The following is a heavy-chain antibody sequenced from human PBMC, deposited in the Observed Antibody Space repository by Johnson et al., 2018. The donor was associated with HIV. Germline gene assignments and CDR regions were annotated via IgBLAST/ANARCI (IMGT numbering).Heavy chain of an antibody. V-gene: IGHV3-13*01. J-gene: IGHJ3*02. CDR3: ARGWGIVGAKSAFDI. D-gene: IGHD1-26*01. CDR2: IGTAGET. Sequence: VQLVESGGGLVQPGGSLRLSCAASGFTFRSYDMHWVRQVTGKGLEWVSAIGTAGETNYPGSVKGRFTISRENAKNSLYLQMNSLRAGDTAVYYCARGWGIVGAKSAFDIWGQGTMVTVSS. CDR1: GFTFRSYD.